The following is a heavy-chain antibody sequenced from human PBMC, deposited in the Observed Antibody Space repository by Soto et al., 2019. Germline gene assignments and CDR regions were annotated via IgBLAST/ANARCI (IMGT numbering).Heavy chain of an antibody. CDR2: IHSDGSST. D-gene: IGHD2-21*02. Sequence: EVQRVDSEGGLVQRGGSLRLSCAASGFTFNYYWMHWVRQAPGQGLVWVSHIHSDGSSTTYADSVKGRFTISRDNAKNTLYLQMNSLRAEDTAVYYCARGDKGGFDLWGQGTTVTVSS. CDR3: ARGDKGGFDL. V-gene: IGHV3-74*01. CDR1: GFTFNYYW. J-gene: IGHJ3*01.